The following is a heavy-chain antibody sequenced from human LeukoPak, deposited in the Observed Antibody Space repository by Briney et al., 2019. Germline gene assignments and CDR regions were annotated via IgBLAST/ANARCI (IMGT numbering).Heavy chain of an antibody. D-gene: IGHD3-3*01. V-gene: IGHV5-51*01. CDR2: IYPGDSDT. J-gene: IGHJ4*02. CDR3: ARLHITTFGVVTPGDY. CDR1: GYSFTSYW. Sequence: GESLKISCKGSGYSFTSYWIGWVRQMPGKGLEWMGIIYPGDSDTRYSPSFQGQVTISADKSISTAYLQWSSLKASDTAMYYCARLHITTFGVVTPGDYWGQGTLVTVSS.